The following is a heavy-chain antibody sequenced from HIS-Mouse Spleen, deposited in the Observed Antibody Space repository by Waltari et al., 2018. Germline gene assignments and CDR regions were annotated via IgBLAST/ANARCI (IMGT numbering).Heavy chain of an antibody. D-gene: IGHD7-27*01. CDR2: IKQDGSEK. CDR1: GFTFSSYW. CDR3: ARASWGLSDAFDI. Sequence: EVQLVESGGGLVQPGGSLRLSCAASGFTFSSYWMSWVRQAPGKGLEWVANIKQDGSEKYYVDSVKGRFTISRDNAKNSLYLQMNSLRAEDTAVYYCARASWGLSDAFDIWGQGTMVTVSS. V-gene: IGHV3-7*01. J-gene: IGHJ3*02.